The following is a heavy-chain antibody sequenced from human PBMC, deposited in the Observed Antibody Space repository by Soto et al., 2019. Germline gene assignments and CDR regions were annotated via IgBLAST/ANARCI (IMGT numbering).Heavy chain of an antibody. J-gene: IGHJ4*02. D-gene: IGHD3-3*01. CDR1: GGSISSGDYF. V-gene: IGHV4-30-4*01. CDR3: ARDDGYYRLYDY. CDR2: IYYTGST. Sequence: PSETLSLTCTVSGGSISSGDYFWSWVRQPPGKGLEWIGYIYYTGSTSYNPSLKSRITMSVDTSKNQFSLKVSSVTAADTAVYFCARDDGYYRLYDYWGQGTLVTVS.